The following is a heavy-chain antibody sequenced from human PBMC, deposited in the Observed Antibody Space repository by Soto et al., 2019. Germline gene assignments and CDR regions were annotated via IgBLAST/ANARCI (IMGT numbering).Heavy chain of an antibody. V-gene: IGHV5-51*01. CDR1: GYSFTSYW. CDR2: IYPGDSDT. CDR3: ARPVVNNWNYVDY. D-gene: IGHD1-20*01. Sequence: PGESLKISCKGSGYSFTSYWIGWVRKMPGKGLEWLGIIYPGDSDTSYSPSFQGQVTISGDKSISTAYLQWSSLKASDTARYDCARPVVNNWNYVDYWGQGTLVTVSS. J-gene: IGHJ4*02.